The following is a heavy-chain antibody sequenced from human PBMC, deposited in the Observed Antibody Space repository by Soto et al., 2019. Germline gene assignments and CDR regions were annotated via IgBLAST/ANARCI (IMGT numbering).Heavy chain of an antibody. CDR2: FSGSSGNT. V-gene: IGHV3-23*01. CDR3: ARWNGYGDS. J-gene: IGHJ4*02. CDR1: GFSISTHG. Sequence: GGSLRLSCAASGFSISTHGVTWVRQAPGKGLEWVSGFSGSSGNTYYADSVKGRFTISRDNSKNTVYLQMNSLRAEDTAVYYCARWNGYGDSWGQGTLVTSPQ. D-gene: IGHD1-1*01.